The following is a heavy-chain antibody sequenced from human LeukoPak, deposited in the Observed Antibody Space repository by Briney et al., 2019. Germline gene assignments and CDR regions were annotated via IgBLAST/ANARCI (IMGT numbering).Heavy chain of an antibody. Sequence: SETLSLTCTVSGGSNSSSNYYWGWIRQPPGKGLEWIGSIYYSGSTYYNPSLKSRVTISVDTSKNQFSLKLSSVTAADTAVYYCARNSVDTATVLLYYFHYWGQETLVTVSS. CDR2: IYYSGST. CDR3: ARNSVDTATVLLYYFHY. V-gene: IGHV4-39*01. J-gene: IGHJ4*02. D-gene: IGHD5-18*01. CDR1: GGSNSSSNYY.